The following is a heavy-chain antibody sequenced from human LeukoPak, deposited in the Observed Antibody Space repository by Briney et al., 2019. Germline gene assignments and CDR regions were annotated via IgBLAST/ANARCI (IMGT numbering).Heavy chain of an antibody. Sequence: KPSETLSLTCAVSGGSISSSNWWSWVRQPPGKGLEWIGEIYHSGSTNYNPSLKSRVTISVDKSKNQFSLKLSSVTAADTAVYYCAKMSRDSGSFYNPGDYWGQGTLVTVSS. CDR3: AKMSRDSGSFYNPGDY. CDR1: GGSISSSNW. D-gene: IGHD3-10*01. V-gene: IGHV4-4*02. J-gene: IGHJ4*02. CDR2: IYHSGST.